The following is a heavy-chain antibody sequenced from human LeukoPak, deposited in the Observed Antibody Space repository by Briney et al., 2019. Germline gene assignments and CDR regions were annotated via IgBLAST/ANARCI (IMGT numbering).Heavy chain of an antibody. D-gene: IGHD3-22*01. CDR1: GGSISTHY. Sequence: SETLSLTCTVSGGSISTHYWSWIRQPAGKGLEWIGRIFTSGITNYNPSLKSRVTMSVDTSKNQFSLKPSSVTAADTAVYYCSSGYGDYWGQGTLVTVSS. CDR2: IFTSGIT. J-gene: IGHJ4*02. CDR3: SSGYGDY. V-gene: IGHV4-4*07.